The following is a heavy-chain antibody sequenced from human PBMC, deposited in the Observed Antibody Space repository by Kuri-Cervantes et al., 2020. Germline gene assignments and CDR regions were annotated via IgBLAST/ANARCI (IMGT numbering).Heavy chain of an antibody. CDR1: GASFSGYY. V-gene: IGHV4-34*01. J-gene: IGHJ6*03. Sequence: SETLSLTCAVYGASFSGYYWSWIRQPPGKGLEWIGEINHSGRTNYNPSLKSRVTISVDTSKNQFSLKLSSVTAADTAVYYCAREGGAPDYYYYYMDVWGKGTTVTVSS. D-gene: IGHD1-26*01. CDR2: INHSGRT. CDR3: AREGGAPDYYYYYMDV.